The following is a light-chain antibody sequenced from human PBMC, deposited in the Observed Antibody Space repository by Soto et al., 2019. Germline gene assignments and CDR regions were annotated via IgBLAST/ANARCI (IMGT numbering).Light chain of an antibody. CDR1: QSVSSSY. CDR3: QQYGSFT. Sequence: EIVLTQSPGTLSLSPGERATLSCRASQSVSSSYLAWYQQKPGQAPRLLIYGASSRATGIPHRFSGSGSGTDFTLTISRLEPEDFAVYYCQQYGSFTFGPGTKVDIK. V-gene: IGKV3-20*01. J-gene: IGKJ3*01. CDR2: GAS.